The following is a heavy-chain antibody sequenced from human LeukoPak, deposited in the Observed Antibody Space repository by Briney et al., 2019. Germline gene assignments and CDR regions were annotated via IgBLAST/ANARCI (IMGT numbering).Heavy chain of an antibody. Sequence: SETLSLTCTVSGGSISSSSYYWGWIRQPPGKGLEWIGSIYYSGSTYYNPSLKSRVTISVDTSKNQFSPKLSSVTAADTAVYYCARPYCSGGSCYGVFDPWGQGTLVTVSS. D-gene: IGHD2-15*01. CDR3: ARPYCSGGSCYGVFDP. CDR1: GGSISSSSYY. CDR2: IYYSGST. J-gene: IGHJ5*02. V-gene: IGHV4-39*01.